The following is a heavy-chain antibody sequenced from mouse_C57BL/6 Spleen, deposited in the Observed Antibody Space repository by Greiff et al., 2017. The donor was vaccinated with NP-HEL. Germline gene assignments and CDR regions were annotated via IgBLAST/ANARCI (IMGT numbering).Heavy chain of an antibody. CDR2: IYPGSGNT. CDR1: GYTFTDYY. Sequence: VQLQQSGAELVRPGASVKLSCKASGYTFTDYYINWVKQRPGQGLEWIARIYPGSGNTYYNEKFKGKATLTAEKSSSTAYMQLSSLTSEDSAVYFCAREGYDSYYAMDYWGQGTSVTVSS. V-gene: IGHV1-76*01. J-gene: IGHJ4*01. CDR3: AREGYDSYYAMDY. D-gene: IGHD2-2*01.